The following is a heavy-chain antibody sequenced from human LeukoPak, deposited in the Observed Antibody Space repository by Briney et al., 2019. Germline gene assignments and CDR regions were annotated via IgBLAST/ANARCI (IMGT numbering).Heavy chain of an antibody. CDR1: GGTFSSYA. CDR2: IIPIFGTA. D-gene: IGHD6-13*01. CDR3: ARDRGAYSSSWYNYYYYYMDV. Sequence: SVKVSCKASGGTFSSYAISWVRQAPGQGLEWMGGIIPIFGTANYAQKFQGRVTITADESTSTAYMELSGLRSEDTAVYYCARDRGAYSSSWYNYYYYYMDVWGKGTTVTVSS. J-gene: IGHJ6*03. V-gene: IGHV1-69*13.